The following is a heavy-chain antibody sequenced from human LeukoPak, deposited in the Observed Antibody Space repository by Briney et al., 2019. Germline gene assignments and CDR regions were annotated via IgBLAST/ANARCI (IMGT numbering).Heavy chain of an antibody. CDR1: GFTFSSYS. D-gene: IGHD3-3*01. J-gene: IGHJ3*02. V-gene: IGHV3-21*01. Sequence: GGSLRLSCAASGFTFSSYSMNWVRQAPGKGLEWVSSISSSSSYIYYADSVKGRFTISRDNAKNSLYLQMNSLRAEDTAVYYCARDLKSISDAPVAYDFWSGYCFPCAFDIWGQGTMVTVSS. CDR2: ISSSSSYI. CDR3: ARDLKSISDAPVAYDFWSGYCFPCAFDI.